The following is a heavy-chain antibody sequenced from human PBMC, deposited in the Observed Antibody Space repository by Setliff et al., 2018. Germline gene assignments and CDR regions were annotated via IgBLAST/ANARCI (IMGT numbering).Heavy chain of an antibody. Sequence: ASVKVSCKASGYTFTSYAMHWVRQAPGQRLEWMGWINAGNGNTEYSQKFQGRVTITRDTSASTAYMELSSLRSEDTAVYYCASEARLSGSIDFTGLDYWGQGTLVTVSS. D-gene: IGHD3-9*01. V-gene: IGHV1-3*01. CDR2: INAGNGNT. CDR1: GYTFTSYA. CDR3: ASEARLSGSIDFTGLDY. J-gene: IGHJ4*02.